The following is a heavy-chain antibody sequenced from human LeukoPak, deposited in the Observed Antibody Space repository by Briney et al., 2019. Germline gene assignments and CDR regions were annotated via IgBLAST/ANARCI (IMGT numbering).Heavy chain of an antibody. V-gene: IGHV4-4*02. Sequence: SETLSLTCAVSGGSISSSNWWSWVRQPPGKGLEWIGEIYHGGSTNYNPSLKSRVTISVDKSKNQFSLKLSSVTAADTAVYYCAKLYGSGSYYLPPNWFDPWGQGTLVTVSS. CDR2: IYHGGST. CDR3: AKLYGSGSYYLPPNWFDP. J-gene: IGHJ5*02. D-gene: IGHD3-10*01. CDR1: GGSISSSNW.